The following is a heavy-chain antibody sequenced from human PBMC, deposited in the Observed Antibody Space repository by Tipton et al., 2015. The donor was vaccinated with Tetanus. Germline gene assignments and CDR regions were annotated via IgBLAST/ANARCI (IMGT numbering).Heavy chain of an antibody. CDR3: ARIHDFLSGHFDF. D-gene: IGHD3-3*01. CDR1: GGSVRSGSYY. Sequence: TLSLTCTVSGGSVRSGSYYWAWIRQPPGKGLEYIGYILYGGGTHYNPSLKSRVTVSADPSQNQFSLKLSSVTAADTAVYYCARIHDFLSGHFDFWGQGTLVAVSS. CDR2: ILYGGGT. V-gene: IGHV4-61*01. J-gene: IGHJ4*02.